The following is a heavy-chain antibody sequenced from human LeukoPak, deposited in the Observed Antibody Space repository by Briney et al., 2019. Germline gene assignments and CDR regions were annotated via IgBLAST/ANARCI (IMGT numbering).Heavy chain of an antibody. CDR2: IYYDGDT. Sequence: GGSLRLSCAASGFSFSVYEMHWVRQAPGKGLEWVSIIYYDGDTSYADSVKGRFSISRDISKNTLYLQMSSLRADDTAMYYCAKGGETRTFFFDSWGQGSLVTVSS. CDR1: GFSFSVYE. CDR3: AKGGETRTFFFDS. V-gene: IGHV3-NL1*01. D-gene: IGHD3-16*01. J-gene: IGHJ4*02.